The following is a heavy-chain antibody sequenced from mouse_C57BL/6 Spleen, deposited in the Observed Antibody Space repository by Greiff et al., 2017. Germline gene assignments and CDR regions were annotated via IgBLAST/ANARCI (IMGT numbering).Heavy chain of an antibody. D-gene: IGHD2-4*01. V-gene: IGHV1-19*01. J-gene: IGHJ2*01. CDR2: INPYNGGT. CDR3: ARYEAMITTVFDY. Sequence: EVQLQQSGPVLVKPGASVKMSCKASGYTFTDYYMNWVKQSHGKSLEWIGVINPYNGGTSYNQKFKGKATLTVDKSSSTAYMELNSLTSEDSAVYYCARYEAMITTVFDYWGQGTTLTVSS. CDR1: GYTFTDYY.